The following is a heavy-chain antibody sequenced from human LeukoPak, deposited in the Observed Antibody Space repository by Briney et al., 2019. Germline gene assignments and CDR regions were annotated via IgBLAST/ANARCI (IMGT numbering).Heavy chain of an antibody. V-gene: IGHV2-70*11. CDR3: VRMPGHNYFDY. J-gene: IGHJ4*02. CDR1: GFSLSTTGMC. Sequence: SGPALVRPTQTLTLTCTVSGFSLSTTGMCVSWIRQPPGKALEWLARIDWDNDKYYSTSLKTRLTISKDTSKNQVVLTMTNMDPVDTATYYCVRMPGHNYFDYWGQGTLVTVSS. CDR2: IDWDNDK.